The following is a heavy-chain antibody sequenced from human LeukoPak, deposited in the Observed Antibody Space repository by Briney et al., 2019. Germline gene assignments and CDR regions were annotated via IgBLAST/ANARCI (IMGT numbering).Heavy chain of an antibody. D-gene: IGHD4-23*01. J-gene: IGHJ4*02. CDR1: GFTFSSYS. CDR3: ARVAWGYYGGDYFDY. V-gene: IGHV3-21*01. Sequence: GGSLRLSCAASGFTFSSYSMNWVRQAPGKGLEWVSSISSSSSYIYYADSVKGRFTISRDNAKNSLYLQMNSLRAEDTAVYYCARVAWGYYGGDYFDYWGQGTLVTVSS. CDR2: ISSSSSYI.